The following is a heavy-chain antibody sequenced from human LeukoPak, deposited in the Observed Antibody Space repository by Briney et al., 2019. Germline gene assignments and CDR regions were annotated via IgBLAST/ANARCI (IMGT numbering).Heavy chain of an antibody. J-gene: IGHJ4*02. V-gene: IGHV3-74*01. D-gene: IGHD5-24*01. Sequence: GGSLRLPCAASGFTFSSYWMHWVRQAPGKGLVWVSRINSDGSSTSYADSVKGRFTISRDNAKNTLYLQMNGLRAEDTAVYYCARDRWAHTRDGYNLDYWGQGTLVTVSS. CDR1: GFTFSSYW. CDR3: ARDRWAHTRDGYNLDY. CDR2: INSDGSST.